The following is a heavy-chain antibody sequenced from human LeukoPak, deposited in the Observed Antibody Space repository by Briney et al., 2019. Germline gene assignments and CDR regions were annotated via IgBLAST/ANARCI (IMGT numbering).Heavy chain of an antibody. CDR2: INPSGGST. V-gene: IGHV1-46*01. J-gene: IGHJ5*02. D-gene: IGHD6-19*01. CDR3: ARRIAVAGTLWFDP. CDR1: GYTFTSYY. Sequence: ASVKVSCKASGYTFTSYYIYWVLQAPGQGLEWMGVINPSGGSTNYAQKFQGRVTMTRDTSTSTVYMELSSLRSEDPAVYYCARRIAVAGTLWFDPWGQGTLVTVSS.